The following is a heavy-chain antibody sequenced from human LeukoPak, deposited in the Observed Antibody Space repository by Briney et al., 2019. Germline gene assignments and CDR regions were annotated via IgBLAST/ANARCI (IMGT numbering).Heavy chain of an antibody. CDR3: VKKRSAGSGSYFDY. J-gene: IGHJ4*02. D-gene: IGHD3-10*01. V-gene: IGHV3-64D*09. CDR2: INTNGDNT. CDR1: GFTFSNYP. Sequence: GGSLRLSCSASGFTFSNYPMHWVRQAPGKGLEYVSAINTNGDNTYYADSVKGRFTISRDNSKNTLYLQMSSLRAENTAVYHCVKKRSAGSGSYFDYWGQGTLVTVSS.